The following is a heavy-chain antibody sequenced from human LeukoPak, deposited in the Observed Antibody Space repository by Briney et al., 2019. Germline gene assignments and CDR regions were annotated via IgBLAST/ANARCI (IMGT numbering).Heavy chain of an antibody. CDR1: GGSFSGYY. CDR2: INHSGST. Sequence: ASETLSLTCAVYGGSFSGYYWSWIRQPPGKGLEWIGEINHSGSTNYNPSLKSRVTISVDTSKNQFSLRLSSVTAADTAVYYCARVLEGSSGQHWYFDLWGRGTLVTVSS. CDR3: ARVLEGSSGQHWYFDL. J-gene: IGHJ2*01. D-gene: IGHD6-19*01. V-gene: IGHV4-34*01.